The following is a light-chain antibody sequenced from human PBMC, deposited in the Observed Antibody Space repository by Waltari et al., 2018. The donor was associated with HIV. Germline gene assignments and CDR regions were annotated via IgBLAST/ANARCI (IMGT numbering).Light chain of an antibody. CDR3: ASYRYSSRTYV. CDR2: DVT. V-gene: IGLV2-14*03. J-gene: IGLJ1*01. CDR1: SNDVGGYNH. Sequence: SALTQPASVSGSPGQSIKISCIGTSNDVGGYNHVSWYQQHPDKAPRLMIYDVTNRPSGVSNRFSGSKSGNTASLAISGLQAEDEAIYYCASYRYSSRTYVFGTGTTVTVL.